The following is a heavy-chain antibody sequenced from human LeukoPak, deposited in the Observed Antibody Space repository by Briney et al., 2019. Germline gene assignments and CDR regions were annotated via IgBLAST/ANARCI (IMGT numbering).Heavy chain of an antibody. D-gene: IGHD3-22*01. CDR3: AALDSSVHWVYYYYSMDV. CDR2: ISSSSSYI. V-gene: IGHV3-21*01. Sequence: GGSLRLSCAASGFTFSSYSMNWVRQAPGKGLEWVSSISSSSSYIYYADSVKGRFTISRDNAKNSLYLQMNSLRAEDTAVYYCAALDSSVHWVYYYYSMDVWGQGTTVTVSS. J-gene: IGHJ6*02. CDR1: GFTFSSYS.